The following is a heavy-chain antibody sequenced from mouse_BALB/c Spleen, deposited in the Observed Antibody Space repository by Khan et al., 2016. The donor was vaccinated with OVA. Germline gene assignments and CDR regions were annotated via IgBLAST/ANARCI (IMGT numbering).Heavy chain of an antibody. CDR2: IYYSGTI. CDR3: ARDEYYGYWYFDV. Sequence: EVQLKESGPGLMKPSQTVSLTCTVTGISITTRNYRWSWIRQFPGNKLEWIGYIYYSGTITYNPSLTSRATITRDTSKNQFFLEMNSLTAEDTATYYCARDEYYGYWYFDVWGAGTTVTVSS. J-gene: IGHJ1*01. V-gene: IGHV3-5*02. CDR1: GISITTRNYR. D-gene: IGHD1-1*01.